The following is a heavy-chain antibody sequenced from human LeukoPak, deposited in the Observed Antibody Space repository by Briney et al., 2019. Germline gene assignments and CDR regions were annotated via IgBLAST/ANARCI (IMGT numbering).Heavy chain of an antibody. CDR3: AREQQQLVPDY. CDR2: ISSSSSTI. Sequence: PGGSLRLSCAASGFTFSSYSMNWVRQAPGKGLEWVSYISSSSSTIYYADSVKGRFTISRDNAKNSLYLQMNSLRAEDTAVYYCAREQQQLVPDYWGQGTLVTVSS. J-gene: IGHJ4*02. V-gene: IGHV3-48*01. D-gene: IGHD6-13*01. CDR1: GFTFSSYS.